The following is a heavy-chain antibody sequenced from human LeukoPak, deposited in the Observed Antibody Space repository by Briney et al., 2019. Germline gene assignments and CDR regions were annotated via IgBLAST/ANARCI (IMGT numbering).Heavy chain of an antibody. D-gene: IGHD2-2*01. V-gene: IGHV4-34*01. CDR3: AINQLGKGY. J-gene: IGHJ4*02. Sequence: PSETLSLTCAVYGGSFSGHYWSWIRQPPGKGLEWIGEINHSGSTNYNPSLKSRVTISVDTSKNQFSLKLSSVTAADTAVYYCAINQLGKGYWGQGTLVTVSS. CDR1: GGSFSGHY. CDR2: INHSGST.